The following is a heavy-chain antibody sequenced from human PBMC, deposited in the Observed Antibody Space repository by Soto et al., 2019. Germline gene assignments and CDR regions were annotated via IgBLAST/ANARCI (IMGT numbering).Heavy chain of an antibody. Sequence: GGSLRLSCAASGFTFDDYAMHWVRQAPGKGLEWVSGISWNSGSIGYADSVKGRFTISRDNSKNTLYLQMNNLRADDTAVYYCARDHRGDSLDYWGQGALVTVSS. J-gene: IGHJ4*02. V-gene: IGHV3-9*01. CDR3: ARDHRGDSLDY. CDR2: ISWNSGSI. D-gene: IGHD3-10*01. CDR1: GFTFDDYA.